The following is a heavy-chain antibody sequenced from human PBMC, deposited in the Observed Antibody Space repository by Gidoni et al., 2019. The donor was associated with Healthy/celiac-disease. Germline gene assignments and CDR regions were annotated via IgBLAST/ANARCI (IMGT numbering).Heavy chain of an antibody. Sequence: QVQLVQSGAEVKKPGASVTVSCKASGYTFTGYYMHWVRQAPGQGLEWMGWINPNSGGTNYAQKFQGWVTMTRDTSISTAYMELSRLRSDDTAVYYCARDKEAVAGHFDYWGQGTLVTVSS. CDR1: GYTFTGYY. D-gene: IGHD6-19*01. CDR3: ARDKEAVAGHFDY. J-gene: IGHJ4*02. V-gene: IGHV1-2*04. CDR2: INPNSGGT.